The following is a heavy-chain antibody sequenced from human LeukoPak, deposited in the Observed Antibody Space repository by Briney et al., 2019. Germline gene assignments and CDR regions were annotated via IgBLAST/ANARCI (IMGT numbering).Heavy chain of an antibody. V-gene: IGHV5-51*01. CDR1: GYSFTSYW. CDR3: ARRLIDRRTKKYYFDY. CDR2: IYPGDSDT. Sequence: GESLKISCKGSGYSFTSYWIGWVRQMPGKGLEWMGIIYPGDSDTRYSPSFQGQVTISADKSISTAYLQWSSLKASDTAMYYCARRLIDRRTKKYYFDYWGQGTLVTVSS. D-gene: IGHD1/OR15-1a*01. J-gene: IGHJ4*02.